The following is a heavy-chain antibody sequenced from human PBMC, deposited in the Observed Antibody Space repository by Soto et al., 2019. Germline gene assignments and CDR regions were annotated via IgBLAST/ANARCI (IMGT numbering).Heavy chain of an antibody. V-gene: IGHV3-30*18. D-gene: IGHD6-19*01. J-gene: IGHJ4*02. Sequence: VQLVESGGGVVQPGRSLRLSCAASGFTFSDYAMHWVRQAPGKGLAWVAVVSHDGRNTHYADYVKGRFTISKDSSKNTVSLEMTSLRAEDTAVDYCAKGGRQWLVTSDFNYWGQGALVTVSS. CDR2: VSHDGRNT. CDR1: GFTFSDYA. CDR3: AKGGRQWLVTSDFNY.